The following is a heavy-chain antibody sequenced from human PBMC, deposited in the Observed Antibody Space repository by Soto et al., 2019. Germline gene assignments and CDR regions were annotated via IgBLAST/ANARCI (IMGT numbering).Heavy chain of an antibody. J-gene: IGHJ3*02. V-gene: IGHV3-30*18. CDR2: ISHDGRNT. CDR1: GFTFSSYG. Sequence: PGGSLRLSCAASGFTFSSYGMHWVRRAPGKGLEWVAVISHDGRNTYYADSVKGRFTISRDNSKNTLYLQMNSLRAEDTAVYYCAKVECSSSSCYLTFLSHAFDIWGQGTMVTVSS. D-gene: IGHD2-2*01. CDR3: AKVECSSSSCYLTFLSHAFDI.